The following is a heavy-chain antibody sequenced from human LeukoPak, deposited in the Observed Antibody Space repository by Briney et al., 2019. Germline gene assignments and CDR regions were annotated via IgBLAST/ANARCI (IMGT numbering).Heavy chain of an antibody. CDR3: ARDPMATAGNIDY. D-gene: IGHD6-13*01. J-gene: IGHJ4*02. Sequence: ASVKVSCKASGYSFTDYYMHWVRQAPGQGLEWMGWINPNSGGTSYAQKFQGRVTMTRDTSISTAYMELSRLTSDDTAVYYCARDPMATAGNIDYWGQGTLVTISS. V-gene: IGHV1-2*02. CDR2: INPNSGGT. CDR1: GYSFTDYY.